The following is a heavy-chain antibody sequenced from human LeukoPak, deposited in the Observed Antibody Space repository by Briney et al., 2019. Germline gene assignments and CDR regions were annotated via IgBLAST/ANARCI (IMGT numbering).Heavy chain of an antibody. J-gene: IGHJ4*02. V-gene: IGHV3-30*02. CDR2: IRYDGSNK. CDR1: GFTFSSYG. CDR3: AKDFLSRGSSCNDY. D-gene: IGHD6-13*01. Sequence: PGGSLRLSCAASGFTFSSYGMHWVRQAPGKGLEWVAFIRYDGSNKYYADSVKGRFTISRDNSKNTLYLQMNSLRAEDTAVYYCAKDFLSRGSSCNDYWGQGTLVTVSS.